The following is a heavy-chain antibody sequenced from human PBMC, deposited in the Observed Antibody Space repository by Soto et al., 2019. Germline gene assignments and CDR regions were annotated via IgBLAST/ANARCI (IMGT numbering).Heavy chain of an antibody. CDR1: GYTFITYG. CDR2: ISSYNGNT. V-gene: IGHV1-18*01. J-gene: IGHJ3*02. D-gene: IGHD3-16*02. Sequence: ASVKVSCKASGYTFITYGISWVRQAPGQGLEWMGWISSYNGNTNYAQKLQGRVTMTTDTSTTTAYMELRSLRSDDTAVYYCAREGSYDYVWGSYRYYAFDIWG. CDR3: AREGSYDYVWGSYRYYAFDI.